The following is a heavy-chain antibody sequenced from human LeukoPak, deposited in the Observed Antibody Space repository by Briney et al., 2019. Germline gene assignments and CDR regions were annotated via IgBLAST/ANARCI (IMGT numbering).Heavy chain of an antibody. CDR1: GFTFSTHE. V-gene: IGHV3-48*03. J-gene: IGHJ4*02. CDR2: ISTSGTTK. CDR3: AKPYYYGSRSYMDY. D-gene: IGHD3-10*01. Sequence: GGSLRLSCTASGFTFSTHEMNWVRQAPGKGLEWVSYISTSGTTKYYADSVEGRFIISRDNSKNMLYLQMNSLRAEDTAVYYCAKPYYYGSRSYMDYWGQGTLVTVSS.